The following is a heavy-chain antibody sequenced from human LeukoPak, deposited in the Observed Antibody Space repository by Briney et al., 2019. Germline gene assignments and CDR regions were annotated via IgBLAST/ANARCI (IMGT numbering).Heavy chain of an antibody. Sequence: GGSLRLSCAASGFTFSSYSMNWVRQAPGKGLEWVSYISSSSSTIYYADSVKGRFTISRDNAKNSLYLQMNSLRAEDTAVYYCARDWFGPRRAYFDYWGQGTLVTVSS. CDR2: ISSSSSTI. V-gene: IGHV3-48*01. D-gene: IGHD3-10*01. CDR3: ARDWFGPRRAYFDY. CDR1: GFTFSSYS. J-gene: IGHJ4*02.